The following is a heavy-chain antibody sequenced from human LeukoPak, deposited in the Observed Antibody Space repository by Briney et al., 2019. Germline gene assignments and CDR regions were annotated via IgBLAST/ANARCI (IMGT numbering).Heavy chain of an antibody. V-gene: IGHV4-61*02. D-gene: IGHD3-16*01. Sequence: SETLSLTCTVSGGSISSGSYYWRWLRQPAGRGLEWIGRIYTSGSTNYNPSLKSRVTISVDTSKNQFSLKLSPVTAADTAVYYCARETSQKGAHYMDVWGKGTTVTISS. CDR1: GGSISSGSYY. CDR2: IYTSGST. CDR3: ARETSQKGAHYMDV. J-gene: IGHJ6*03.